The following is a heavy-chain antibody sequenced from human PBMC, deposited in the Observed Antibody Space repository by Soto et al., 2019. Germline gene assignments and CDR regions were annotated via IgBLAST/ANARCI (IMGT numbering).Heavy chain of an antibody. D-gene: IGHD3-16*01. V-gene: IGHV4-31*03. CDR3: ARFRGSPYAPDYFDY. CDR2: THHSGGT. CDR1: GASISSGGYY. J-gene: IGHJ4*02. Sequence: SETLSLTCTVSGASISSGGYYWNWFREHPGKGLEWLGHTHHSGGTYYDPTLERRVIISVDTSNNQFSLKMRSVTAADTAVYYCARFRGSPYAPDYFDYWGQGTLVTVS.